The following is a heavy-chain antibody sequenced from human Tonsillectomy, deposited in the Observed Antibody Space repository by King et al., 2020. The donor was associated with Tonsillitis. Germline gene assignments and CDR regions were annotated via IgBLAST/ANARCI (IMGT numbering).Heavy chain of an antibody. CDR1: GYIYTTYW. J-gene: IGHJ5*01. CDR2: INPSDSYT. Sequence: VQLVQSGAEVKKPGESLRISCKASGYIYTTYWIIWVRQMPGKGLEWMGRINPSDSYTDYSPSFEGHVTISADKSISTAYLQWSSLKASDTAMYYCARIVMITFGGVLVGTWFDSWGQGSLVTVSS. V-gene: IGHV5-10-1*03. CDR3: ARIVMITFGGVLVGTWFDS. D-gene: IGHD3-16*02.